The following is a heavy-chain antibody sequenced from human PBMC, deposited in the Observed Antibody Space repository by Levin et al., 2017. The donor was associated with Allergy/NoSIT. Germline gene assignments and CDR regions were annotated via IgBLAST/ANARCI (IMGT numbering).Heavy chain of an antibody. D-gene: IGHD6-19*01. CDR3: ARGQTTYNSGWYSASFYVMDV. CDR1: GDSISNYY. Sequence: SETLSLTCTVSGDSISNYYWSWIRQPPGKGLEWIGYFSNSGSTNYNPSLKSRVTISVDTSKNQFSLKLSSVTAADTAVYYCARGQTTYNSGWYSASFYVMDVWGQGTTVTVSS. J-gene: IGHJ6*02. CDR2: FSNSGST. V-gene: IGHV4-59*01.